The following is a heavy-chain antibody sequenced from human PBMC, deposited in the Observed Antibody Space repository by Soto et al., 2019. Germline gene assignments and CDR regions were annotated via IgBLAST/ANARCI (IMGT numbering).Heavy chain of an antibody. CDR1: GFTFSSYS. J-gene: IGHJ3*02. CDR3: ARDEVSHAEYAFDI. CDR2: ISSSSSYI. V-gene: IGHV3-21*01. D-gene: IGHD6-6*01. Sequence: EVQLVESGGGLVKPGGSLRLSCAASGFTFSSYSMNWVRQAPGKGLEWVSSISSSSSYIYYADSVKGRFTISRDNAKNSLYLQMNSLRAEDTAVYYCARDEVSHAEYAFDIWGQGTMVTVSS.